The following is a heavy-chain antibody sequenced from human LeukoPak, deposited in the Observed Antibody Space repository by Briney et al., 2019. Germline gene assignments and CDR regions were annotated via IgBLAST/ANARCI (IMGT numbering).Heavy chain of an antibody. Sequence: PGRSLRPSCAASGFTFSSYGMHWVRQAPGKGLEWVAVIWYDGSNKYYADSVKGRFTISRDNSKNTLYLQMNSLRAEDTAVYYCARARTNNKYYYYGMDVWGQGTTVTVSS. CDR1: GFTFSSYG. D-gene: IGHD1/OR15-1a*01. CDR2: IWYDGSNK. V-gene: IGHV3-33*01. J-gene: IGHJ6*02. CDR3: ARARTNNKYYYYGMDV.